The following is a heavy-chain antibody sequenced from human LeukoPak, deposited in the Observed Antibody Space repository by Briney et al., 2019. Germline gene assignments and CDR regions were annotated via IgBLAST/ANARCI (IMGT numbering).Heavy chain of an antibody. CDR2: INHSGST. CDR1: GGSFSGYY. J-gene: IGHJ5*02. V-gene: IGHV4-34*01. CDR3: ARGGRRSRWFDP. Sequence: SETLSLTCAVYGGSFSGYYWSWIRQPPGKGLEWIGEINHSGSTNYNPSLKSRATISVDTSKNQFSLKLSSVTAADTAVYYCARGGRRSRWFDPWGQGTLVTVSS.